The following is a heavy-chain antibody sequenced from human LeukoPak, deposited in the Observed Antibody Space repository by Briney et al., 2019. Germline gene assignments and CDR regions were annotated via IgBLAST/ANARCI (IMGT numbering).Heavy chain of an antibody. V-gene: IGHV1-2*02. Sequence: ASVKVSCKASGYTFTGYYMHWVRQAPGQGLEWMGWINPNSGGSNYAQKFQGRATMTRDTSISTAYMELSRLRSDDTAVYYCARMDYYDSSGYGYWFDPWGQGTLVTVSS. J-gene: IGHJ5*02. D-gene: IGHD3-22*01. CDR1: GYTFTGYY. CDR2: INPNSGGS. CDR3: ARMDYYDSSGYGYWFDP.